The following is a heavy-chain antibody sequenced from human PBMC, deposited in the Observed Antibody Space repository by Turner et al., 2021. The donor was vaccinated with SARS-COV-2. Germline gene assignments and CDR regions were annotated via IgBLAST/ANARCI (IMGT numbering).Heavy chain of an antibody. CDR2: ISSSGSTI. CDR1: GFTFSSYE. V-gene: IGHV3-48*03. D-gene: IGHD3-22*01. CDR3: ARDQYYDSRGYYFFRASYFDL. J-gene: IGHJ2*01. Sequence: EVQLGEFGGDLVQPGGALRLSLAHPGFTFSSYEMNWVRQAPGKGLEWVSYISSSGSTIYYADSVKGRFTISRDNARNSLYLQMNSLRAEDTAVYYCARDQYYDSRGYYFFRASYFDLWGRGTLVTVSS.